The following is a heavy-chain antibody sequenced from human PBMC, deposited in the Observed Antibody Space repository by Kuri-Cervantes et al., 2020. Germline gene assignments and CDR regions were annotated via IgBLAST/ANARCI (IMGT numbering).Heavy chain of an antibody. CDR2: ISWNSGSI. J-gene: IGHJ5*02. Sequence: GGSLRLSCAASGFTFDDYAMHWVRQAPGKGLEWVSGISWNSGSIGYADSVKGRFTISRDNAKNSLYLQMNSLRAEDTALYHCARDNRGYSSAWFDPWGQGTLVTVSS. D-gene: IGHD6-25*01. CDR1: GFTFDDYA. V-gene: IGHV3-9*01. CDR3: ARDNRGYSSAWFDP.